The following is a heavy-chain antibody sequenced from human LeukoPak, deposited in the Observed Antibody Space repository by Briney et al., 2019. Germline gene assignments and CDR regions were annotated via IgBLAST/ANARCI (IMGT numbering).Heavy chain of an antibody. J-gene: IGHJ4*02. Sequence: GASVKVSCKASGGTLSRYAISWVRQAPGQGLEWMRGIIPIFGTANYAQKFQGRVTITTDESTSTAYMELSSLRSEDTAVYYCASGMVRGDLGYLDYWGQGTLVTVSS. CDR2: IIPIFGTA. CDR3: ASGMVRGDLGYLDY. CDR1: GGTLSRYA. D-gene: IGHD3-10*01. V-gene: IGHV1-69*05.